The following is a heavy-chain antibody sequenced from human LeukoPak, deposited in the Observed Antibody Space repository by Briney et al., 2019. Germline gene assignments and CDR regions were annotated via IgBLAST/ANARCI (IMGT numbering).Heavy chain of an antibody. CDR2: IRYDGSNK. J-gene: IGHJ6*04. CDR1: GFTFSSYG. CDR3: ARRSMVITPYYYYGMDV. V-gene: IGHV3-33*01. Sequence: GGSLRLSCAASGFTFSSYGMHWVRQAPGKGLEWVAVIRYDGSNKYYADSVKGRFTISRDNSKNTLYLQMNSLRAEDTAVYYCARRSMVITPYYYYGMDVWGKGTTVTVSS. D-gene: IGHD2-21*01.